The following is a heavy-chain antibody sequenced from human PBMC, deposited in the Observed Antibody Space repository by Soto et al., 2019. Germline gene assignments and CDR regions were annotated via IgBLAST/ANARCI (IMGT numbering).Heavy chain of an antibody. V-gene: IGHV4-4*07. CDR2: IYATGTT. J-gene: IGHJ4*02. D-gene: IGHD6-13*01. CDR3: ARENSLGYPDYYFDY. Sequence: PSETLSLTCTVSGASISGFYWSWIRKSAGKGLEWIGRIYATGTTDYNPSLKSRVMMSVDTSKNQFSLKLSSVTAADTAVYYCARENSLGYPDYYFDYWGQGTLVTVSS. CDR1: GASISGFY.